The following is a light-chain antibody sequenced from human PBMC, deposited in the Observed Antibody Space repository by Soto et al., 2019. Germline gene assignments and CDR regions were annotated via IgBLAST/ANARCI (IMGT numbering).Light chain of an antibody. CDR2: DAS. J-gene: IGKJ2*01. Sequence: EFVLTQSPATLSLSPGERATLSCRASQSVNSYLAWHQQKPGQAPRLLIYDASNRATGVPARFSGSGSGTDFTLTISSLEPEDFAVYYCQQRTNWLMYTFGQGTKLEIK. CDR1: QSVNSY. V-gene: IGKV3-11*01. CDR3: QQRTNWLMYT.